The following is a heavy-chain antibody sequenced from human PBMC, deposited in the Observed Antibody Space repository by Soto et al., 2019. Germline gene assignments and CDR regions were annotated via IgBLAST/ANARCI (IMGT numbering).Heavy chain of an antibody. J-gene: IGHJ6*02. CDR2: IIPIFGTA. D-gene: IGHD3-10*01. Sequence: SVKVSCKASGGTFSSYAISWVRQAPGQGLEWMGGIIPIFGTANYAQKFQGRVTITADESTSAAYMELSSLRSEDTAVYYCARDRVTMARGVILGMDVWGQGTTVTVSS. CDR3: ARDRVTMARGVILGMDV. V-gene: IGHV1-69*13. CDR1: GGTFSSYA.